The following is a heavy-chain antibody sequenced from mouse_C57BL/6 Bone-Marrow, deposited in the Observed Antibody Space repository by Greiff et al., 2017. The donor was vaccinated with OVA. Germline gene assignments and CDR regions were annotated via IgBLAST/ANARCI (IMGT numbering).Heavy chain of an antibody. Sequence: QVQLQQPGAELVKPGASVKLSCKASGYTFTSYWMHWVKQRPGQGLEWIGMIHPNSGSTNYNEKFKSKATLTVDKSSSTAYMQLSSLTSEDSAVYYCARSGGGELGPFAYWGQGTLVTVSA. CDR1: GYTFTSYW. V-gene: IGHV1-64*01. CDR3: ARSGGGELGPFAY. CDR2: IHPNSGST. J-gene: IGHJ3*01. D-gene: IGHD4-1*01.